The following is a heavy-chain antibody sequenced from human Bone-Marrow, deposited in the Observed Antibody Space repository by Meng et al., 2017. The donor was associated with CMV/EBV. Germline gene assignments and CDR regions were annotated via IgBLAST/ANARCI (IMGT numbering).Heavy chain of an antibody. CDR1: GFTFSSYA. D-gene: IGHD3-3*01. V-gene: IGHV3-23*01. Sequence: GESLKISCAASGFTFSSYAMSWVRQAPGKGLEWVSAISGSGGSTYYADSVKGRFTISRDNSKNTLYLQMNSLRAEDTAGYYCAKGYTIFGAPFDNWGQGTLVTVSS. J-gene: IGHJ4*02. CDR3: AKGYTIFGAPFDN. CDR2: ISGSGGST.